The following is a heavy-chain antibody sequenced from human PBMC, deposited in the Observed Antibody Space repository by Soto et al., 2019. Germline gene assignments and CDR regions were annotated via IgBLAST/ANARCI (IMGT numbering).Heavy chain of an antibody. CDR1: GGTFSSYA. J-gene: IGHJ5*02. CDR3: ARNQYRTNGVCSGYWFDP. CDR2: IIPIFGTA. Sequence: SVKVSCKASGGTFSSYAISWVRQAPGQGLEWMGGIIPIFGTANYAQKFQGRVTITADESTSTAYMELSSLRSEDTAVYYCARNQYRTNGVCSGYWFDPWGQGTLVTVSS. D-gene: IGHD2-8*01. V-gene: IGHV1-69*13.